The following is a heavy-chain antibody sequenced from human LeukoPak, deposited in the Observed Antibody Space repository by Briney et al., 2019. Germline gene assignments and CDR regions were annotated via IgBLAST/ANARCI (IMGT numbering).Heavy chain of an antibody. CDR2: LYPSGST. D-gene: IGHD1-26*01. Sequence: SETLSLTCSVSGGSINSGYWSWIRQPPGKGLEWIGLLYPSGSTNYDPSLKSRVTISVDTSRTQFSLKLSSMTAADTAVYYCAGGHYPLEYWGQGTLVTVSS. J-gene: IGHJ4*02. V-gene: IGHV4-59*01. CDR3: AGGHYPLEY. CDR1: GGSINSGY.